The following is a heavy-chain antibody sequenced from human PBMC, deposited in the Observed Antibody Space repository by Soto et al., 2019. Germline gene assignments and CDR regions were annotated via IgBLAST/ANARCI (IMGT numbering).Heavy chain of an antibody. CDR1: GGSISSSSYY. Sequence: PSETLSLTCTVSGGSISSSSYYWGWIRQPPGKGLEWIGSIYYSGSTYYNPSLKSRVTISVDTSKNQFSLKLSSVTAADTAVYYCAALPGEQDYYYGMDVWGQGTTVTVSS. V-gene: IGHV4-39*01. D-gene: IGHD3-16*01. CDR3: AALPGEQDYYYGMDV. J-gene: IGHJ6*02. CDR2: IYYSGST.